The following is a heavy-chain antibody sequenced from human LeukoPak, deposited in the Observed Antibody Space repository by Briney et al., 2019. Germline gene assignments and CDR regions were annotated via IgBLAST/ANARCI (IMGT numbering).Heavy chain of an antibody. J-gene: IGHJ6*03. CDR1: GGSISSYY. CDR2: IHTSGST. V-gene: IGHV4-4*07. Sequence: PSETLSLTCTVSGGSISSYYWSWIRQPAGKGLEWIERIHTSGSTNYNPSLKSRVTISVDTSKNQFSLKLSSVTAADTAVYYCARETNSAMVKYYYYMDVWGKGTTVTISS. D-gene: IGHD5-18*01. CDR3: ARETNSAMVKYYYYMDV.